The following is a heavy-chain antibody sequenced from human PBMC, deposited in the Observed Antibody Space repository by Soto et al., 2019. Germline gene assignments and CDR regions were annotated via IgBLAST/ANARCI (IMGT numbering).Heavy chain of an antibody. CDR3: TTDLIQLWPIREKNDY. Sequence: EVQLVESGGGLVKPGGSLRLSCAASGFTFSNAWMNWVRQAPGKGLEWVGRIKSKTDGGTTDYAAPVKGRFTISRDDSKNTMYLQMNSLKTEDTAVYYCTTDLIQLWPIREKNDYWGQGTLVTVSS. CDR1: GFTFSNAW. CDR2: IKSKTDGGTT. D-gene: IGHD5-18*01. V-gene: IGHV3-15*07. J-gene: IGHJ4*02.